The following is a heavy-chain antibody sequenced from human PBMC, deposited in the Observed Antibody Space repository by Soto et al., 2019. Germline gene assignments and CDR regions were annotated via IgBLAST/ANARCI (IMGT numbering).Heavy chain of an antibody. V-gene: IGHV4-61*01. Sequence: QVQLQESGPGLAKPSETLSLICTVSGGSVSGDKNYWSWIRQPPGKGLEWIGYISYSGATNYNPSLKSRLTISVDRSKNQFALKLSSVTASDTALYYCATSPRFAFDFWGQGTTVSVSS. D-gene: IGHD3-16*01. CDR3: ATSPRFAFDF. CDR2: ISYSGAT. CDR1: GGSVSGDKNY. J-gene: IGHJ3*01.